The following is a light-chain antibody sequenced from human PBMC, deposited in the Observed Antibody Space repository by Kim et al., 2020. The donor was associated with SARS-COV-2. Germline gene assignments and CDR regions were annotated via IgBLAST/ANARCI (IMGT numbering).Light chain of an antibody. J-gene: IGKJ1*01. CDR3: QQYVDSPRT. CDR2: GAS. CDR1: QRVSDIY. Sequence: SPGERATPSCRASQRVSDIYLAWYQHKPGQAPRLLIYGASIRATGIPDRFSGSGSGTDFTLTISRLEPEDFAVYFCQQYVDSPRTFGQGTKVDIK. V-gene: IGKV3-20*01.